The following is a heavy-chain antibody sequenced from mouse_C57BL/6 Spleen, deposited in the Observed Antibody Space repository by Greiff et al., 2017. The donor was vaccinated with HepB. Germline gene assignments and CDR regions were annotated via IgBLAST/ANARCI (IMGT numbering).Heavy chain of an antibody. CDR2: IDPEDGDT. D-gene: IGHD1-1*01. CDR3: TPLDYYGSRYFDV. V-gene: IGHV14-1*01. Sequence: EVQLQQSGAELVRPGASVKLSCTASGFNIKDYYMHWVKQRPEQGLEWIGRIDPEDGDTEYAPKFQGKATMTADTSSNTAYLQLSSLTSEDTAVYYCTPLDYYGSRYFDVWGTGTTVTVSS. CDR1: GFNIKDYY. J-gene: IGHJ1*03.